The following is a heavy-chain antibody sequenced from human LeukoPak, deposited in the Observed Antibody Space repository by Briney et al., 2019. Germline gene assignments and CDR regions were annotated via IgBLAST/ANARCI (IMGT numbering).Heavy chain of an antibody. D-gene: IGHD5-12*01. CDR1: GGSLSSFY. V-gene: IGHV4-59*08. CDR3: ARHDGGYDSQFGY. Sequence: PSETLSLTCTVSGGSLSSFYWSWIRQPPGKGLEWIGYIYYSGSTNYNPSLKSRVTISVNTSKNQFSLKLSSVTAADTAVYYCARHDGGYDSQFGYWGQGTLVTVSS. CDR2: IYYSGST. J-gene: IGHJ4*02.